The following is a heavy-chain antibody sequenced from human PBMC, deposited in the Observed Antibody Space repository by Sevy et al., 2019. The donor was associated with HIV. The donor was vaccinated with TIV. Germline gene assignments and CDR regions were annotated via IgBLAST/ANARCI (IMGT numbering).Heavy chain of an antibody. Sequence: SETLSLTCTVSGGSITSLYWNWIRQPPGKGLEWIANIYYTGHINYNPSLKSRVTLSLYTSKNQVSLRLSSVTAADTAMYYCAGENAWGRGYSWGQGTLVTVSS. CDR1: GGSITSLY. V-gene: IGHV4-59*08. J-gene: IGHJ4*02. D-gene: IGHD1-26*01. CDR3: AGENAWGRGYS. CDR2: IYYTGHI.